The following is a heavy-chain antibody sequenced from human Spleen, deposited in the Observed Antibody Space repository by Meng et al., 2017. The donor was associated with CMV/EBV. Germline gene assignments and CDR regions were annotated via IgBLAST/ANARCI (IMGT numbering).Heavy chain of an antibody. CDR3: ARGAAVAKNYYYGMDV. CDR1: GFTFSSYE. Sequence: GGSLRLSCAASGFTFSSYEMNWVRQAPGKGLEWVSYISSSGSTIYYADSVKGRFTISRDNAKNSLYLQMNSLRAEDTAVYYCARGAAVAKNYYYGMDVWGQGTTVTVSS. CDR2: ISSSGSTI. V-gene: IGHV3-48*03. D-gene: IGHD6-19*01. J-gene: IGHJ6*02.